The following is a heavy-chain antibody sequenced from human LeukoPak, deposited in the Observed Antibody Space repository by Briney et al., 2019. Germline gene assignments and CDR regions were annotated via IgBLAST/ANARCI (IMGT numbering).Heavy chain of an antibody. Sequence: GGSLRLSCAASGFTFSSYSMNWVRQAPGKGLEWVSYISSSSSTIYYADSVKGRFTISRDNAKNSLYLQMNSLRAEDTAVYYCARVGNDYGDSTGAFDIWGQGTMVTVSS. CDR1: GFTFSSYS. D-gene: IGHD4-17*01. CDR2: ISSSSSTI. J-gene: IGHJ3*02. V-gene: IGHV3-48*01. CDR3: ARVGNDYGDSTGAFDI.